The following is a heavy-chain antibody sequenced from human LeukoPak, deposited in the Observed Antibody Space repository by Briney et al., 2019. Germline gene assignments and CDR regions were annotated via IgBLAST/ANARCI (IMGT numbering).Heavy chain of an antibody. J-gene: IGHJ3*01. CDR1: GLTFSDTN. CDR3: ARRARDFGDSHAFDV. V-gene: IGHV3-11*01. D-gene: IGHD4-17*01. CDR2: IRRVPTDL. Sequence: PGGSLRLSCVASGLTFSDTNLAWIRQAPGKGLEWISYIRRVPTDLYYADSVKGRFTITRDNAKSSLYLQMNSLRAEDTANYYCARRARDFGDSHAFDVWGQGTMVTVSS.